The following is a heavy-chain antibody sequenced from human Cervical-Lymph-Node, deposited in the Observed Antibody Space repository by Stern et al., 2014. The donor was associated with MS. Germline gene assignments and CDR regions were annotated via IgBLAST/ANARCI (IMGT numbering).Heavy chain of an antibody. Sequence: VQLVESGAEVKKPGSSVRVSCKASGGTFSSFAISWVRQAPGQGLEWMGGIIPMFGTANYAQKFQGRVTITADDSTTTAYMEVSSLRYEDTAVYYCASSVGELTPEAVWGQGTTVTVFS. V-gene: IGHV1-69*01. D-gene: IGHD3-10*01. CDR1: GGTFSSFA. J-gene: IGHJ6*02. CDR3: ASSVGELTPEAV. CDR2: IIPMFGTA.